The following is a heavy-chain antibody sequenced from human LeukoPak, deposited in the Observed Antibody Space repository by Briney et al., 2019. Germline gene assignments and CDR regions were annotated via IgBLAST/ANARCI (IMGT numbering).Heavy chain of an antibody. D-gene: IGHD6-13*01. CDR1: GGSISSYY. Sequence: SETLSLTCTVSGGSISSYYWSWIRQPPGKGLEWIGYIYYSGSTDYNPSLKSRVTISVDTSKNQFSLKLSSVTAADTAVYYCARVGYEIFDYWGQGTLVTVSS. J-gene: IGHJ4*02. CDR2: IYYSGST. V-gene: IGHV4-59*01. CDR3: ARVGYEIFDY.